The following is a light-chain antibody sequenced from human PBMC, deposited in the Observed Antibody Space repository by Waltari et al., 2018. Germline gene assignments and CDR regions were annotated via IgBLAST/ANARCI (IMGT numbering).Light chain of an antibody. CDR3: SSFTSTNTLL. Sequence: QSALPQPASVSGSPGQSITIYCPGTSSYIGYYHYVPWYQQHPGKAPKLIINDVSERPSGVSNRFSGSKSGNTASLTISGLQAEDEADYYCSSFTSTNTLLFGGGTKLTVL. CDR1: SSYIGYYHY. CDR2: DVS. V-gene: IGLV2-14*03. J-gene: IGLJ2*01.